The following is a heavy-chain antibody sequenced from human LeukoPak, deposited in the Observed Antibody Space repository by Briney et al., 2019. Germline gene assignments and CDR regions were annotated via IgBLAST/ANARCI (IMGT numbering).Heavy chain of an antibody. J-gene: IGHJ6*04. CDR2: ISGSGGST. V-gene: IGHV3-23*01. D-gene: IGHD2-2*01. CDR1: GFTFSSYA. CDR3: AKHPAAMDGGYYYYYGMDV. Sequence: GGSLRLSCAASGFTFSSYAMSWVRQAPGKGLEWVSAISGSGGSTYYADSVKGRCTISRDNSKNTLYLQMNSLRAEDTAVYYCAKHPAAMDGGYYYYYGMDVRGKGTTVTVSS.